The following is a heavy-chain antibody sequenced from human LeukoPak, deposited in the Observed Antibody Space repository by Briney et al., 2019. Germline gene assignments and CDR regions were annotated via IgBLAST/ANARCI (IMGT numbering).Heavy chain of an antibody. CDR3: ARRAVAGTSFEDY. CDR2: ISYSGNI. CDR1: GGSFSGDPYY. Sequence: SETLSLTCTVSGGSFSGDPYYWGWIRQRPGKGPEWIGHISYSGNINSNPSLRSRVTASVDTSKNQFSLKLSSVTAADTAVYYCARRAVAGTSFEDYWGQGTLVTVSS. V-gene: IGHV4-61*01. J-gene: IGHJ4*02. D-gene: IGHD6-19*01.